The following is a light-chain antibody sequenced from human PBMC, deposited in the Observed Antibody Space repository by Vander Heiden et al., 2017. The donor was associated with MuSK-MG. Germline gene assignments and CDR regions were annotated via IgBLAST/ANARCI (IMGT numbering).Light chain of an antibody. CDR1: KLGDKY. CDR2: QDS. Sequence: SSGLTQPPSVSVSPGQTASITCSGDKLGDKYACWYQQKPGQSPVLVIYQDSKRPSGIPERFSGFNSGNTATLTISGTQAMDEADYYCQAWDSSTNVVFGGGTKLTVL. CDR3: QAWDSSTNVV. J-gene: IGLJ2*01. V-gene: IGLV3-1*01.